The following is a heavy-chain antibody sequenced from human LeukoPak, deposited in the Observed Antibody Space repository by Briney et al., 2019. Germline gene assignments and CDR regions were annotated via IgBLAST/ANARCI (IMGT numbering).Heavy chain of an antibody. CDR2: IDDTGSPL. Sequence: GGSLRLSCVASGFTFSTYNMKWVRQAPGKGLEWISFIDDTGSPLYYAASVRGRFTISRDNAKNSLYLQMNSLRDEDTAIYYCTRGRGRDYSNLYWGQGTLVTVSS. J-gene: IGHJ4*02. V-gene: IGHV3-48*02. D-gene: IGHD4-11*01. CDR1: GFTFSTYN. CDR3: TRGRGRDYSNLY.